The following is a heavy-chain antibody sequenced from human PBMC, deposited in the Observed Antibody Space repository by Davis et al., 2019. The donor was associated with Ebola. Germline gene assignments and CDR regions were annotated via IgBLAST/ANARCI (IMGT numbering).Heavy chain of an antibody. J-gene: IGHJ5*02. CDR1: GFTFGDYA. V-gene: IGHV3-48*02. D-gene: IGHD3-22*01. CDR3: ARDMRQYYDSSGYYWGLFWFDP. CDR2: ISSSSSTI. Sequence: GESLKISCTASGFTFGDYAMSWFRQAPGKGLEWVSYISSSSSTIYYADSVKGRFTISRDNAKNSLYLQMNSLRDEDTAVYYCARDMRQYYDSSGYYWGLFWFDPWGQGTLVTVSS.